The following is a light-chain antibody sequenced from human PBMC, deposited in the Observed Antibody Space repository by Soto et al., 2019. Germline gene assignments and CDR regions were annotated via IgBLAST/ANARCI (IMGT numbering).Light chain of an antibody. CDR2: EGS. Sequence: LTQPASVSWSPGQSITISCTGTSSDVGNYNLVSWYQQHPGKAPKLMIYEGSKRPSGVSNRFSGSKSDNTASLTISGLQAEDEAHYYCCSYARGSTYVFGTGTKVTVL. V-gene: IGLV2-23*01. J-gene: IGLJ1*01. CDR3: CSYARGSTYV. CDR1: SSDVGNYNL.